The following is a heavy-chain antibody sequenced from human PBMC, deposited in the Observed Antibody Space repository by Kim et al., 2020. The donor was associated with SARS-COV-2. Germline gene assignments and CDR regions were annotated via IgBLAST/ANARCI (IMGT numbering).Heavy chain of an antibody. J-gene: IGHJ4*02. CDR2: ISTDGSSI. CDR1: GFTFSSYW. CDR3: GRSGGYVDY. V-gene: IGHV3-74*01. Sequence: GGSLRLSCAASGFTFSSYWMHWVRQAPGKGLVWVSPISTDGSSINYADPVKGRFTISRDNAKNTSYLQMNSLRVEDTAVYYCGRSGGYVDYCGQGTQDT. D-gene: IGHD3-22*01.